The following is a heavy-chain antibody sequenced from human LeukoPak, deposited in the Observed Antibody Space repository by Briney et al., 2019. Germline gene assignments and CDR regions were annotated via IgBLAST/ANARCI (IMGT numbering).Heavy chain of an antibody. CDR3: ARDGAKIYSGYDNYYFDY. Sequence: GGSLRLSCAASGFTFSSYWMSWVRQAPGKGLEWVANIKQDGSEKYYVDSVKGRFTISRDNAKNSLYLQMNSLRAEDTAVYYCARDGAKIYSGYDNYYFDYWGQGTLVTVSS. CDR2: IKQDGSEK. D-gene: IGHD5-12*01. V-gene: IGHV3-7*01. CDR1: GFTFSSYW. J-gene: IGHJ4*02.